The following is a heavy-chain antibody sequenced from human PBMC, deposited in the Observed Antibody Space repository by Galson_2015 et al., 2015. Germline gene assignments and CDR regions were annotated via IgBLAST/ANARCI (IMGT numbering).Heavy chain of an antibody. J-gene: IGHJ6*02. V-gene: IGHV3-74*01. Sequence: SLRLSCAASGFTFSNFGMHWVRQAPGKGLVWVSHINAAGSGTVYADSVKGRFTISRDNAKNTLYLEMNSLRAEDTAVYYCARTAYYNNMDVWGQGTTVTVS. CDR1: GFTFSNFG. CDR3: ARTAYYNNMDV. CDR2: INAAGSGT.